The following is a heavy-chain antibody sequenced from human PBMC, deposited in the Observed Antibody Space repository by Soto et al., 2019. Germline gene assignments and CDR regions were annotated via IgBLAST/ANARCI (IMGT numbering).Heavy chain of an antibody. D-gene: IGHD6-19*01. CDR2: VSGGGTGT. CDR3: AKDREQWLPYYFDY. J-gene: IGHJ4*02. CDR1: GFTFSSYA. Sequence: EVQLLESGGGLVQPGGSLRLSCAASGFTFSSYAMNWVRQAPGKGLEWVSTVSGGGTGTYYADSVKGRFTISRDNSKNTLYLQMNNLRPEDTAVYFPAKDREQWLPYYFDYWGLGNLVTDSS. V-gene: IGHV3-23*01.